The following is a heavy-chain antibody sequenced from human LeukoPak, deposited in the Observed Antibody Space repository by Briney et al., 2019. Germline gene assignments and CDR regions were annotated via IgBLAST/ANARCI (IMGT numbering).Heavy chain of an antibody. CDR3: ARPPHY. V-gene: IGHV4-34*01. CDR2: INHSGST. Sequence: PSETLSLTCAVYGGSFSGHYWSWIRQPPGKGLEWIGEINHSGSTNYNPSLKSRVTISVDTSKNQFSLKLSSVTAADTAVYYCARPPHYWGQGTLVTVSS. J-gene: IGHJ4*02. CDR1: GGSFSGHY.